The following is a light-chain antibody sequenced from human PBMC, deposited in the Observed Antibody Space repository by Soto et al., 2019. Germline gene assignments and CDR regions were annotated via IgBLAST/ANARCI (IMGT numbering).Light chain of an antibody. Sequence: EIVLTQSPATLSLSPGERATLSCRASQSAGTYLAWYQQKPGQAPRLLIYDSSNRATGIPARFDGSGTGTDFTLTISSLEAEDFAFYYCQLHSTWPPYTFGQGTRLELK. J-gene: IGKJ2*01. CDR1: QSAGTY. CDR3: QLHSTWPPYT. CDR2: DSS. V-gene: IGKV3-11*01.